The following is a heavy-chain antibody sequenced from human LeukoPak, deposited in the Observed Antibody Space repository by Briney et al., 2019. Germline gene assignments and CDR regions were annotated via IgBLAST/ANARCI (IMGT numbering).Heavy chain of an antibody. Sequence: SETLSLTCTVSDDSISDYYRGWIRQPPGKGLEWIGYFHNSGTSTYNPSLKSRVTISADTSKNQFSRKLNSLTTADTAVYYCTRGAGWLIDYWGQGILVTVSS. CDR1: DDSISDYY. J-gene: IGHJ4*02. CDR3: TRGAGWLIDY. CDR2: FHNSGTS. V-gene: IGHV4-59*01. D-gene: IGHD3-16*01.